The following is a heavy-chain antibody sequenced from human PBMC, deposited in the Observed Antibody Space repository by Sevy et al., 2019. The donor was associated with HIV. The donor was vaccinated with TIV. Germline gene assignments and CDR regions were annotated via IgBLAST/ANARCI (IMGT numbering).Heavy chain of an antibody. CDR3: ARAYYYYSSVDY. Sequence: GGSLRLSCAASGFTFSSYAMHWVRQAPGKGLEWVAVISYDGSNKYYADSVKGRFTISRDNSKNTLYLQMNSLRAEDTAVYYCARAYYYYSSVDYWGQGTLVTVSS. CDR2: ISYDGSNK. J-gene: IGHJ4*02. V-gene: IGHV3-30-3*01. CDR1: GFTFSSYA. D-gene: IGHD3-22*01.